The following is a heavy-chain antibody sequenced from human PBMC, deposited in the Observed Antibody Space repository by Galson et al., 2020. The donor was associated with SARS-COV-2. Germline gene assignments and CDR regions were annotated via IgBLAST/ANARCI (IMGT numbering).Heavy chain of an antibody. CDR2: IYYSGST. CDR1: GGSISSYY. D-gene: IGHD3-3*01. J-gene: IGHJ4*02. Sequence: SQTLSLTCTVSGGSISSYYWTWIRPPPGKGLEWIGYIYYSGSTNYNPSLKSRVTISVDTSKNQFSLKLSSVTAADTAVYYCARAAQTYYDFWSGYYNAPHFDYGGQGTLVTVSS. CDR3: ARAAQTYYDFWSGYYNAPHFDY. V-gene: IGHV4-59*01.